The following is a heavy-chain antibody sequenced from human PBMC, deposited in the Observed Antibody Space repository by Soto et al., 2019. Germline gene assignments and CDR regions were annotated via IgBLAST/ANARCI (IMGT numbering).Heavy chain of an antibody. CDR1: GDSISSYY. Sequence: QVQLQESGPGLVKPSETLSLTCTVSGDSISSYYWSWIRQPPGKGLEWIGYIYYSGSTNYNPSLKSRVTISVDTSKNQFSLKLSSVTAADTAVYYCARDGSGSYYDSSGYYYDYWGQGTLVTVSS. J-gene: IGHJ4*02. CDR2: IYYSGST. CDR3: ARDGSGSYYDSSGYYYDY. V-gene: IGHV4-59*01. D-gene: IGHD3-22*01.